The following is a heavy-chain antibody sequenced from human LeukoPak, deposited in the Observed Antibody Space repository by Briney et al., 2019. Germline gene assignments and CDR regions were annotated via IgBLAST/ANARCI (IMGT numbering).Heavy chain of an antibody. CDR1: GFTFSSYA. J-gene: IGHJ4*02. V-gene: IGHV3-30-3*01. CDR2: ISYDGSNK. CDR3: ARESYGDYYIDY. D-gene: IGHD4-17*01. Sequence: PGRSLRLSCAASGFTFSSYAMHWVRQAPGKGLEWVAVISYDGSNKYYADSVKGRFTISRDNSKNTLYLQMNSLRAEDTAVYYCARESYGDYYIDYWGQGTLVTVSS.